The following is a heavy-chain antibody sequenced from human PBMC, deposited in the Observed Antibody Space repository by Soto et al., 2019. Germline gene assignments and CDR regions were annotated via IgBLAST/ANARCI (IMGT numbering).Heavy chain of an antibody. CDR1: GFTFSSFG. J-gene: IGHJ6*02. Sequence: QVQLVESGGGVVQPGRSLRLSCAASGFTFSSFGMHWVRQAPGKGLEWVAVISYDGGNIYYADSVNGRFTISRDNSKNTLYLQMNSLRAEDTAVYYCAKDGTSFYYYYGMDVWGQGTTVTVSS. V-gene: IGHV3-30*18. CDR2: ISYDGGNI. CDR3: AKDGTSFYYYYGMDV. D-gene: IGHD2-2*01.